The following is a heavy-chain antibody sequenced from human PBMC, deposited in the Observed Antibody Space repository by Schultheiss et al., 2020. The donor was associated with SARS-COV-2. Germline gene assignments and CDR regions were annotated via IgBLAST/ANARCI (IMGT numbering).Heavy chain of an antibody. D-gene: IGHD3-9*01. CDR3: ARHSVSDIFDI. CDR2: INPNSGGT. Sequence: ASVKVSCKASGYTFTSYGISWVRQAPGQGLEWMGWINPNSGGTNYAQKFQGRVTMTRDTSISTAYMELSRLRSDDTAVYYCARHSVSDIFDIWGQGTMVTVSS. CDR1: GYTFTSYG. V-gene: IGHV1-2*02. J-gene: IGHJ3*02.